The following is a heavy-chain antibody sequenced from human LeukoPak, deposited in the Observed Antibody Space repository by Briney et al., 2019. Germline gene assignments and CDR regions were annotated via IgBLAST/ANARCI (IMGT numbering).Heavy chain of an antibody. CDR3: ATDLLVVVPAAPGYFQH. CDR2: FDPEDGET. CDR1: GYTLTELS. D-gene: IGHD2-2*01. J-gene: IGHJ1*01. V-gene: IGHV1-24*01. Sequence: GASVKVSCKVSGYTLTELSMHWVRQAPGKGLEWMGGFDPEDGETIYAQKFQGRVTMTEDTSTDTAYMELSSLRSEDTAVYYCATDLLVVVPAAPGYFQHWGQGTLVTVSS.